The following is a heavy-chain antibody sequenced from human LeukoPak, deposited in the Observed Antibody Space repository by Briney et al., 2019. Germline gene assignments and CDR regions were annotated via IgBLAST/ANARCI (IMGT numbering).Heavy chain of an antibody. CDR3: AKDRPNYYDSSGHYYRRDGDY. CDR2: TSGSGSLT. D-gene: IGHD3-22*01. J-gene: IGHJ4*02. CDR1: GFTFSTYA. V-gene: IGHV3-23*01. Sequence: GGSLRLSCAASGFTFSTYAMSWVRQAPGKGLEWVSSTSGSGSLTYYAGSVKGRFTISRDNSKNSLYLQMNSLRVEATAVYYCAKDRPNYYDSSGHYYRRDGDYWGQGTLVTVSS.